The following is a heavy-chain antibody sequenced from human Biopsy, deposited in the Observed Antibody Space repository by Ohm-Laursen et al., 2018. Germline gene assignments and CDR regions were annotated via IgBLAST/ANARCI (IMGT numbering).Heavy chain of an antibody. CDR1: GYTLTELS. CDR2: FDREARTT. J-gene: IGHJ4*02. D-gene: IGHD3-10*01. Sequence: SVKVSCKVSGYTLTELSIHWVRQTGGKGLGWMVCFDREARTTVYAEKFQGRVTMTEDTSTDTVYMEVTSLRSDDTAVYYCATGHYYDPRFYYNVRPFDFWGQGTLVTVSS. CDR3: ATGHYYDPRFYYNVRPFDF. V-gene: IGHV1-24*01.